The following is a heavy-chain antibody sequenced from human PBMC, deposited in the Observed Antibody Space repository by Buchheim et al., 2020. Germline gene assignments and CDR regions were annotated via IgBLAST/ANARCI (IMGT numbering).Heavy chain of an antibody. J-gene: IGHJ5*02. V-gene: IGHV2-5*02. CDR2: IYWDDDE. CDR1: GFSLSTSGVG. Sequence: QITLKESGPTLVKPTQTLTLTCTFSGFSLSTSGVGVGWIRQPPGKALEWLALIYWDDDERYRPSLKSRLTITKDTSKTQVGLTMSKMDPVETATYYRAQRADIAVAGTPPPGWFDTWGQGTL. D-gene: IGHD6-19*01. CDR3: AQRADIAVAGTPPPGWFDT.